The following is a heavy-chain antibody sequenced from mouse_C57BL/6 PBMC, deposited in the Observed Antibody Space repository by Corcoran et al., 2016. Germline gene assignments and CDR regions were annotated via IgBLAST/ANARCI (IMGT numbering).Heavy chain of an antibody. J-gene: IGHJ4*01. CDR1: GYTFPSYG. V-gene: IGHV1-81*01. CDR3: AREVDYAMDY. Sequence: QVQLQQSGAELARPGASVKLSCKASGYTFPSYGINWVKQRTGQGLEWIGEIYPRSGNTYYNEKFKGKATLTADKSSSTAYMDLRSLTSEDSAVYFCAREVDYAMDYWGQGTSVTVSS. CDR2: IYPRSGNT.